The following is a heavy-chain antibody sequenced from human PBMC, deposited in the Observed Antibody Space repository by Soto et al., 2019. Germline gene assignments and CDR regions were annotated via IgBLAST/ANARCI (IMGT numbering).Heavy chain of an antibody. CDR1: GFTFSSYA. V-gene: IGHV3-30-3*01. Sequence: GGSLRLSCAASGFTFSSYAMHWVRQAPGKGLEWVAVISYDGSNKYYADSVKGRFTISRDNSKNTLYLQMNSLRAEDTAVYYCARDDYDFWSGYLDYYYGMDVWGQGTTVTVSS. CDR3: ARDDYDFWSGYLDYYYGMDV. J-gene: IGHJ6*02. D-gene: IGHD3-3*01. CDR2: ISYDGSNK.